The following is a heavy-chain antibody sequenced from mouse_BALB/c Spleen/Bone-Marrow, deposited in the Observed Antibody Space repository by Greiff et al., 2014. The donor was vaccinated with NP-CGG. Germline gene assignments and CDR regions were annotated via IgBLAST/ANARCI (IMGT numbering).Heavy chain of an antibody. CDR1: GFSLTTYG. CDR3: GRDRTTRYFDY. D-gene: IGHD1-1*01. V-gene: IGHV2-9*02. J-gene: IGHJ2*01. Sequence: VHLVESGPGLVAPSQSLSISCTVSGFSLTTYGVHWVRQPPGKGLEWLGVIWAGGNTKYNSALMSRLSISKDNSKSQVFLKMNSLQTDDTATYYCGRDRTTRYFDYWGQGTTLTVSS. CDR2: IWAGGNT.